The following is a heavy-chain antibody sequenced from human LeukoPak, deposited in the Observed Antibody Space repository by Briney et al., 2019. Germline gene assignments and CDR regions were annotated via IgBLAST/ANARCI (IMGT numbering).Heavy chain of an antibody. V-gene: IGHV3-7*01. J-gene: IGHJ5*02. Sequence: PGGSLRLSCAATGFTFSSYWMSWVRQAPGKGLEWVATIKQDGSEKYYVDSVRGRFTISRDNAKNSLSLQMNSLRAEDTAVYYCARVKRYCSGGSCYSGRFDPWGQGTLVTVSS. D-gene: IGHD2-15*01. CDR1: GFTFSSYW. CDR2: IKQDGSEK. CDR3: ARVKRYCSGGSCYSGRFDP.